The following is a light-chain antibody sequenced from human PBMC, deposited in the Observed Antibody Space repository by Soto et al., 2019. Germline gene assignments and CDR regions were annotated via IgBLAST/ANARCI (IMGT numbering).Light chain of an antibody. J-gene: IGKJ1*01. V-gene: IGKV1-39*01. CDR2: AAS. CDR3: QQSYSNPWT. Sequence: DIQMTQSPSSLSASVGDRVTISCRANQSISSYLNWYQQKPGKAPKLLIYAASSLQSGVPTRFSGSGSGTDFTLTISSLQPEDFATYYCQQSYSNPWTFGQGTKVEIK. CDR1: QSISSY.